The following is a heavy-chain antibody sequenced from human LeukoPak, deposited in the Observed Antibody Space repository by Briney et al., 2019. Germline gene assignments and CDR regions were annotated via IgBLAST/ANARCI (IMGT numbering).Heavy chain of an antibody. Sequence: GESLKISCKGSGYSFTTAWIGWVRQMPGKGLEWMGIIYPGDSDTRYSPSFQGQVTISADKSISTAYLQWSSLKASDTAMYYCARHTPSSWYDYWGQGTLVTVSS. V-gene: IGHV5-51*01. D-gene: IGHD6-13*01. CDR1: GYSFTTAW. CDR2: IYPGDSDT. J-gene: IGHJ4*02. CDR3: ARHTPSSWYDY.